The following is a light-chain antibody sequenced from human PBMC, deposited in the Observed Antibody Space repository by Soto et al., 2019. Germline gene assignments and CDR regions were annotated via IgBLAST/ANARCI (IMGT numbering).Light chain of an antibody. CDR1: QGISSW. J-gene: IGKJ1*01. CDR2: DVS. Sequence: DIQMTQSPSTPSASVGDRVTITCRASQGISSWLAWYQQKPGKAPKLLIYDVSSLGSGVPSRFSGSGSGTEFTFTISSLQPDDVATYYCQQYNTFWTFGQGTKVDIK. V-gene: IGKV1-5*01. CDR3: QQYNTFWT.